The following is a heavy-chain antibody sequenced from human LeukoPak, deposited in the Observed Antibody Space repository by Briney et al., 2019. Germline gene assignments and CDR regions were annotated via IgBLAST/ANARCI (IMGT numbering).Heavy chain of an antibody. J-gene: IGHJ6*03. D-gene: IGHD5-18*01. Sequence: PGGSLRLSCAASGFTFSSYSMNWVRQAPGKGLEWVSSISSSSSYIYYADSVKGRFTISRDNAKNSLYLQMNSLRAEDTAVYYCARDCHLQLWAPYYMDVWCKGTTVTVSS. CDR3: ARDCHLQLWAPYYMDV. V-gene: IGHV3-21*01. CDR2: ISSSSSYI. CDR1: GFTFSSYS.